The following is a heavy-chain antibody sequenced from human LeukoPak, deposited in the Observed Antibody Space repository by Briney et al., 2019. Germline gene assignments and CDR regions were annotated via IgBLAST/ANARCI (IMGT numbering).Heavy chain of an antibody. CDR2: IYYSGST. V-gene: IGHV4-39*07. Sequence: SETLSLTCTVSGDSISSSSYYWGWIRQPPGKGLEWIGTIYYSGSTYYNPSLKSRVTISVDTSKNQFSLKLSSVTAADTAVYYCARDLSRYAPLGAAGNWFDPWGQGTLVTVSS. CDR1: GDSISSSSYY. CDR3: ARDLSRYAPLGAAGNWFDP. D-gene: IGHD3-16*01. J-gene: IGHJ5*02.